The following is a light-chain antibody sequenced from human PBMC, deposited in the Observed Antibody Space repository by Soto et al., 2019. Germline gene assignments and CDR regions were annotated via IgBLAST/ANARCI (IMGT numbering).Light chain of an antibody. J-gene: IGKJ1*01. Sequence: EIVLTQSPGTLSLSPGEGATLYYRASQAIRSTSLVWYQKKPGQAPRLLMYGASTRASGFPDRFSGRGFETDFSLTISEVEPEDFAVYYCQHYSDSTWTFGQGTSVEI. CDR1: QAIRSTS. V-gene: IGKV3-20*01. CDR3: QHYSDSTWT. CDR2: GAS.